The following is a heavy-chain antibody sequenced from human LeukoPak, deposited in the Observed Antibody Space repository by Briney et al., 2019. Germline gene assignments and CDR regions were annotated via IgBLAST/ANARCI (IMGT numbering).Heavy chain of an antibody. CDR3: ARDWSRSNWFDP. D-gene: IGHD3-3*01. Sequence: PGGSLRLSCAASGFAFSSYSMNWVRQAPGKGLEWVSSISSSSSYIYYADSVKGRFTISRDNAKNSLYLQMNSLRAEDTAVYYCARDWSRSNWFDPWGQGTLVTVSS. J-gene: IGHJ5*02. CDR2: ISSSSSYI. CDR1: GFAFSSYS. V-gene: IGHV3-21*01.